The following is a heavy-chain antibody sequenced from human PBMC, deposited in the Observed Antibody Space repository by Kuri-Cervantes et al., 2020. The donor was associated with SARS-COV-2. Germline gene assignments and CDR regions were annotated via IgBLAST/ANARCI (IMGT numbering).Heavy chain of an antibody. CDR3: ARGGEMRLRKTGTVIDY. D-gene: IGHD1-1*01. CDR1: GGSISSSNCY. CDR2: IYYSGIT. V-gene: IGHV4-39*07. J-gene: IGHJ4*02. Sequence: GSLRLSCTVSGGSISSSNCYWGWIRQSPGKGLEWIGSIYYSGITYYSPSLEGRVTILVDTSKNQFSLKLSSVTAADTAVYYCARGGEMRLRKTGTVIDYWGQGTLVTVSS.